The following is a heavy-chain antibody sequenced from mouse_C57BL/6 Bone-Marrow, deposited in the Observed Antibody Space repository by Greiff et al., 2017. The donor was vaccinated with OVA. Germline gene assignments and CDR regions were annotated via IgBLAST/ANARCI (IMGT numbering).Heavy chain of an antibody. Sequence: QVQLQQPGAELVKPGASVKLSCKASGYTFTSYWMQWVKQRPGQGLEWIGEIDPSDSYTNYNQKFKGKATLTVDTSSRTAYMQLSSLTSEDAAVYYCAREGLLRAWFAYWGQGTLVTVSA. CDR1: GYTFTSYW. CDR3: AREGLLRAWFAY. V-gene: IGHV1-50*01. D-gene: IGHD1-1*01. CDR2: IDPSDSYT. J-gene: IGHJ3*01.